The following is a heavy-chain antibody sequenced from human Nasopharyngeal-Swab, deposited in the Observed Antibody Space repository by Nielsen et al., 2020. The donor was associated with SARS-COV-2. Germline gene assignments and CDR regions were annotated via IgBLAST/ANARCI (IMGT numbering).Heavy chain of an antibody. D-gene: IGHD3-9*01. Sequence: SGPTLVKPTETLTLTCTVSGFSLSNRRMGVTWIRQPPGKAPQWLAQIFSNDEKSYNASLKSRVTISRDTSKSQVVLTMTNMDPVDTATYYCARIRFDLLLWRFYYRTDVWGQGTTVIVSS. J-gene: IGHJ6*01. CDR1: GFSLSNRRMG. CDR2: IFSNDEK. V-gene: IGHV2-26*01. CDR3: ARIRFDLLLWRFYYRTDV.